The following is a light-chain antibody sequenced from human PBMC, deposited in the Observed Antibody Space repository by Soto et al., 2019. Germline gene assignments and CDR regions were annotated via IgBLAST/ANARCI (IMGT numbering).Light chain of an antibody. CDR2: LAS. V-gene: IGKV3-11*01. CDR1: QAVNTR. J-gene: IGKJ1*01. CDR3: HQRQSWPRT. Sequence: ELVLTQSPATLSSFPGDRVTLSCRASQAVNTRLAWYQHKPGQAPRLLIYLASNRAAGVPARFSGSGSGTDFTLTISDVEPEDFAVYYCHQRQSWPRTFGQGTKV.